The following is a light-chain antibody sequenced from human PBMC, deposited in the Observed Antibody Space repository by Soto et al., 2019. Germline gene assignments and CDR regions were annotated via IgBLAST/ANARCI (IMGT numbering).Light chain of an antibody. CDR2: DAS. CDR1: QSVSSY. Sequence: EIVLTQSPTTLSLSPGERATLSCRASQSVSSYLAWYQQKPGQAPRLLIYDASNRATGIPARFSGSGSGTDFTLTISSLEPEDLADYYCQQRSNWPLTFGPGTKVDIK. J-gene: IGKJ3*01. V-gene: IGKV3-11*01. CDR3: QQRSNWPLT.